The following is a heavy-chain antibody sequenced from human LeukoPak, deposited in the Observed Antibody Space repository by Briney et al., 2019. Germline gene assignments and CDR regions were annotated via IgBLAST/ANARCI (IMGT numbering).Heavy chain of an antibody. V-gene: IGHV3-9*01. D-gene: IGHD6-13*01. CDR2: ISWNSGSI. CDR1: GFTFDDYA. J-gene: IGHJ4*02. CDR3: AKDNGAAADPYYFDY. Sequence: GRSLRLSCAASGFTFDDYAMHWVRQAPGKGLEWVSGISWNSGSIGYADSVKGRFTISRDNAKNSLYLQMISLRAEDTALYYCAKDNGAAADPYYFDYWGQGTLVTVSS.